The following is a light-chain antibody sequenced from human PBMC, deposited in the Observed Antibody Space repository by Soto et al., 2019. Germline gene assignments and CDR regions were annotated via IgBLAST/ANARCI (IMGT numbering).Light chain of an antibody. CDR3: AAWDDSLNGVV. CDR2: YDD. V-gene: IGLV1-36*01. Sequence: QSVLTQPPSVSEAPRQRVSISCAGSSSNIGKNAVNWYQQLPGKAPKLIIFYDDLLPSGVSDRFSVYKSGPSASMAISGIQSEDAAEYYCAAWDDSLNGVVFGGGTKLTVL. CDR1: SSNIGKNA. J-gene: IGLJ2*01.